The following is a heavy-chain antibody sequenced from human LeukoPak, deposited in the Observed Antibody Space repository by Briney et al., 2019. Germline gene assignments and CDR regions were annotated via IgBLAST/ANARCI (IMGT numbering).Heavy chain of an antibody. D-gene: IGHD6-13*01. Sequence: SETLSLTCTVSGGSVSSGSYYWSWIRQPPGKGLEWIGYIYYSGSTNYNPSLKSRVTISVDTSKSQFSLKLSSVTAADTAVYYCARRSLYSSRYDYRGQGTLVTVSS. CDR1: GGSVSSGSYY. V-gene: IGHV4-61*01. CDR2: IYYSGST. J-gene: IGHJ4*02. CDR3: ARRSLYSSRYDY.